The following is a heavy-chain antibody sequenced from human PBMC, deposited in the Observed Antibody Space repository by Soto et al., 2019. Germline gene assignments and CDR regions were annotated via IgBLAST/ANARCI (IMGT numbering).Heavy chain of an antibody. CDR3: ASQDCGGDCSAHYYYYYGMDV. D-gene: IGHD2-21*02. Sequence: SGGSLRLSCAASGFTVSSNYMSWVRQAPGKGLEWVSVIYSGGSTYYADSVKGRFTISRDNSKNTLYLQMNSLRAEDTAVYYCASQDCGGDCSAHYYYYYGMDVWGQGTTVTVSS. CDR2: IYSGGST. J-gene: IGHJ6*02. CDR1: GFTVSSNY. V-gene: IGHV3-53*01.